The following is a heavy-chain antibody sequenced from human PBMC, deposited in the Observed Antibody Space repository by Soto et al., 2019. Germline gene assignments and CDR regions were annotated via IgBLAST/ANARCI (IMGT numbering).Heavy chain of an antibody. D-gene: IGHD5-12*01. CDR1: GYTFTSYA. CDR2: INAGNGNT. CDR3: ARDLSWGYSGYDFHYGMDV. Sequence: QVQLVQSGAEVKKPGASVKVSCKASGYTFTSYAMHWVRQAPGQRLEWMGWINAGNGNTKYSQKFQGRVTITRDTSASTAYMELSSLRSEDTAVYYCARDLSWGYSGYDFHYGMDVWGQGTTVTVSS. J-gene: IGHJ6*02. V-gene: IGHV1-3*01.